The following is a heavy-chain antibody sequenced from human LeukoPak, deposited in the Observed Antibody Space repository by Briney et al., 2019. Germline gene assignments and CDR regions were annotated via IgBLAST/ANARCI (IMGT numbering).Heavy chain of an antibody. CDR2: IYYSGTT. CDR3: ARVSGRYYYGMDV. CDR1: GGAIVSGDYS. Sequence: SETLSLTCTVSGGAIVSGDYSWSWIRQAPGRGLEWIGCIYYSGTTHYNPSLKSRGTISLDTSKNQFSLKLTSVTAADTAVYCCARVSGRYYYGMDVWGQGTTATVSS. D-gene: IGHD6-25*01. J-gene: IGHJ6*02. V-gene: IGHV4-30-4*01.